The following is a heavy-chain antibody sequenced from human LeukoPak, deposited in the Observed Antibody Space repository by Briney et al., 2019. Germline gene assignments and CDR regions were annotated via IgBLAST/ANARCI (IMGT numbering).Heavy chain of an antibody. J-gene: IGHJ4*02. V-gene: IGHV4-30-2*01. CDR3: ARGEEGREIHKGRITIFGVVTPTIYYFDY. D-gene: IGHD3-3*01. CDR2: IYHSGST. Sequence: SETLSLTCTVSGGSISSGGYYWSWIRQPPGKGLEWIGYIYHSGSTYYNPSLKSRVTISVDRSKNQFSLKLSSVTAADTAVYYCARGEEGREIHKGRITIFGVVTPTIYYFDYWGQGTLVTVSS. CDR1: GGSISSGGYY.